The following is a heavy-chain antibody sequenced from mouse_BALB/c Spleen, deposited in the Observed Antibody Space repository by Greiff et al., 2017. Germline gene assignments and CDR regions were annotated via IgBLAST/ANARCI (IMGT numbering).Heavy chain of an antibody. CDR1: GFSLTSYG. CDR3: ARKCYRYDGYYAMDY. V-gene: IGHV2-2*02. J-gene: IGHJ4*01. D-gene: IGHD2-14*01. Sequence: VKLVESGPGLVQPSQSLSITCTVSGFSLTSYGVHWVRQSPGKGLEWLGVIWSGGSTDYNAAFISRLSISKDNSKSQVFFKMNSLQANDTAIYYCARKCYRYDGYYAMDYWGQGTSVTVSS. CDR2: IWSGGST.